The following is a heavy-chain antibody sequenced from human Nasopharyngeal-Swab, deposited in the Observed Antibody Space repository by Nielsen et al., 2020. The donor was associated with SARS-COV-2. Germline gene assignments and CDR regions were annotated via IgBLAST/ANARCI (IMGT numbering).Heavy chain of an antibody. CDR2: IYYSGST. D-gene: IGHD3-22*01. V-gene: IGHV4-59*01. CDR3: ARTSSYYYDSSGYYDY. J-gene: IGHJ4*02. Sequence: WIRQPPGKGLEWIGYIYYSGSTNYNPSLKSRVTISVDTSKNQFSLKLSSVTAADTAVYYCARTSSYYYDSSGYYDYWGQGTLVTVS.